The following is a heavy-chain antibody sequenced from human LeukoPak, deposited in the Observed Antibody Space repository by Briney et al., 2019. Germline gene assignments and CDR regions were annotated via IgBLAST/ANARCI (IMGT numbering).Heavy chain of an antibody. J-gene: IGHJ4*02. Sequence: PGGSLRLSCAASGFTFSSYAMHWVRQAPGKGLEWVAVISYDGSNKYYADSVKGRFAISRDNSKNTLYLQMNSLRAEDTAVYYCARDTYYYDSSGYYPDYWGQGTLVRTVSS. V-gene: IGHV3-30*09. CDR3: ARDTYYYDSSGYYPDY. CDR2: ISYDGSNK. CDR1: GFTFSSYA. D-gene: IGHD3-22*01.